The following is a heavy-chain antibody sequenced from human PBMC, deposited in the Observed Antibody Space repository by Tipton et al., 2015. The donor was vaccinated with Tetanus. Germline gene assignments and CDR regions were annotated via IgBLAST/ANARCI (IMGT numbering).Heavy chain of an antibody. J-gene: IGHJ4*02. V-gene: IGHV4-31*03. CDR1: GASINAGGYL. Sequence: TLSLTCSVSGASINAGGYLWTWVRQRSGEGLEWIGNIYYTALTSYTPSLSSRVTISVDSSKNHFSLNLTSVAAADTAVYFFARGLPREPFYLDYWGQGNQVTVSS. CDR2: IYYTALT. D-gene: IGHD1-26*01. CDR3: ARGLPREPFYLDY.